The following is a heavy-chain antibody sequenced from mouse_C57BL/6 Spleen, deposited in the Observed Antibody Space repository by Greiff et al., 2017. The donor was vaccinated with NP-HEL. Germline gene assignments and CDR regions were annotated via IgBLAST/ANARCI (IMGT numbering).Heavy chain of an antibody. CDR1: GYTFTSYW. CDR3: ARGYGYDPYYFDY. V-gene: IGHV1-69*01. J-gene: IGHJ2*01. CDR2: IDPSDSYT. Sequence: QVQLQQPGAELVMPGASVKLSCKASGYTFTSYWMHWVKQRPGQGLEWIGEIDPSDSYTNYNQKFKGKSTLTVDKSSSTAYMQLSSLTSEDSAVYYCARGYGYDPYYFDYWGQGTTLTVSS. D-gene: IGHD2-2*01.